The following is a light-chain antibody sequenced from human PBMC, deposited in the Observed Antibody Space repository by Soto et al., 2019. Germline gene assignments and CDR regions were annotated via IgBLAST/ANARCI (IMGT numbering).Light chain of an antibody. CDR3: QQYSRWPIT. CDR1: QSISSN. J-gene: IGKJ4*01. V-gene: IGKV3-15*01. Sequence: IVMTQSPGTLSVSPGEGATLSCRASQSISSNLAWFQQKPGQAPRLLIYDASTRATGIPARFSGSGSGTEFTLTIGSLQSEDFAVYSCQQYSRWPITFGGGTKVQIK. CDR2: DAS.